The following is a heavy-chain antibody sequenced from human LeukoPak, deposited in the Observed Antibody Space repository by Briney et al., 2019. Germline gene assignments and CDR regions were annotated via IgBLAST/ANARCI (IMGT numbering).Heavy chain of an antibody. D-gene: IGHD6-13*01. CDR1: GLTFTDFW. J-gene: IGHJ4*02. CDR2: INPDGNEK. Sequence: GGSLRLSCGASGLTFTDFWTNWVRLAPGRGLEWLANINPDGNEKYYVDSVKGRFAMSRDNAKNEVYLEMNSLRAEDTGVYYCSGRDSSRSPRAYWGKGTLVSVSS. V-gene: IGHV3-7*01. CDR3: SGRDSSRSPRAY.